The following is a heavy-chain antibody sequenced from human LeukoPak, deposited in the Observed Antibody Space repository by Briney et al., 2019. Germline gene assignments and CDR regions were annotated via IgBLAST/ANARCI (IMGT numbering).Heavy chain of an antibody. D-gene: IGHD2-15*01. Sequence: SETLSLTCTVSGDSISSYYWSWIRQPAGKGLEWIGRIYISGSIDYNPSLKSRVTMSVDPSKNQLSLELNSVTAADTAVYYCAGGGYCSGGSCYNYWGQGTLVTVSS. J-gene: IGHJ4*02. CDR2: IYISGSI. CDR3: AGGGYCSGGSCYNY. CDR1: GDSISSYY. V-gene: IGHV4-4*07.